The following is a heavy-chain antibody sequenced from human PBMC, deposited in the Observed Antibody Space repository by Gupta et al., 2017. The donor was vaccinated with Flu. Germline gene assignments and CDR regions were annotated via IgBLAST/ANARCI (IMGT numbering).Heavy chain of an antibody. D-gene: IGHD5-12*01. CDR1: GFTLRRYD. Sequence: EVQLLESGGGLVQPGGSLRLSCAASGFTLRRYDMSWVRQAQGKGLEWVSAIRGSGGSTYYADSVKGRFTISRDNSKNTLYLQMNSLRAEDTAVYYCAKDYRRYSGYDLSSGWYLDYWGQGTLVTVSS. J-gene: IGHJ4*02. CDR3: AKDYRRYSGYDLSSGWYLDY. V-gene: IGHV3-23*01. CDR2: IRGSGGST.